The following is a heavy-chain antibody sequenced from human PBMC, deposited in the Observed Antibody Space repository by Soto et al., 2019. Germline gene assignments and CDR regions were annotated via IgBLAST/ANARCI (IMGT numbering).Heavy chain of an antibody. D-gene: IGHD6-6*01. CDR3: ARGRGSSSSWFDP. J-gene: IGHJ5*02. CDR1: GYTFTGYY. CDR2: INPNSGGT. V-gene: IGHV1-2*02. Sequence: SVKVSCKASGYTFTGYYMHWVRQAPGQGLEWMGWINPNSGGTNYAQKFQGRVTMTRDTSISTAYMELSRLRSDDTAVYYCARGRGSSSSWFDPWGQGTLVTVSS.